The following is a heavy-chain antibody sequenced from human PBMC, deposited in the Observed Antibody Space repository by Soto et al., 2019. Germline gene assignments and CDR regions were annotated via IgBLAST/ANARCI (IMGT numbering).Heavy chain of an antibody. CDR3: AKDPESQGYMLFDF. Sequence: GGSLRLSCAASGFTFSSYAMSWVRQVPGKGLEWVSTISGSGFSTYYADSVKGRFTISRDNSKNTLYLQMNSLRAEDTSVYYCAKDPESQGYMLFDFWGQGTLVTVSS. J-gene: IGHJ4*02. D-gene: IGHD2-2*02. CDR2: ISGSGFST. V-gene: IGHV3-23*01. CDR1: GFTFSSYA.